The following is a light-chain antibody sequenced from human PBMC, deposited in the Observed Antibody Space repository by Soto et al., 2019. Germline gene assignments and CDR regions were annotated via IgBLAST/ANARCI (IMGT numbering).Light chain of an antibody. V-gene: IGKV3-11*01. CDR1: QSVGSH. CDR3: KQRRDWRLT. CDR2: DAS. Sequence: EIVLTQSPATLSLSPGERATLSCRASQSVGSHLGWYQQKPGQAPRFLIYDASNRATGIPDRFTGSGSGTDFTLTISSLEPEDFAVYYCKQRRDWRLTFGGGTRVDIK. J-gene: IGKJ4*01.